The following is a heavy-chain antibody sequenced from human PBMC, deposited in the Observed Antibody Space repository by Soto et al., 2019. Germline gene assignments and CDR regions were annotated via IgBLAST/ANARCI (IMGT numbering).Heavy chain of an antibody. CDR2: TYTAGST. V-gene: IGHV3-66*01. CDR1: GFTVSSNY. CDR3: ARVVTLAFDI. J-gene: IGHJ3*02. Sequence: EVQLVESGGGLVQPGGSLRLSCAASGFTVSSNYMSWVRQAPGTGLEWVSLTYTAGSTYYADSVKCRFTLSRDNSTNTLSLQMNRLRAQDTAVYYCARVVTLAFDIWGQGTVVTVSS. D-gene: IGHD3-16*01.